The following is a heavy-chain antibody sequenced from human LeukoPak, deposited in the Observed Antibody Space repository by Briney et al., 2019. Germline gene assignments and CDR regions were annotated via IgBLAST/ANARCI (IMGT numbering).Heavy chain of an antibody. J-gene: IGHJ6*02. CDR1: GYTFTGYY. V-gene: IGHV1-2*02. D-gene: IGHD3-3*01. CDR2: INPNSGGT. Sequence: ASVKVSCKASGYTFTGYYMHWVRQVPGQGLEWMGWINPNSGGTNYAQKFQGRVTMTRDTSISTAYMELSRLRSDDTAVYYCASSLGPITIFGVVIFPYGMDVWGQGTTVTVSS. CDR3: ASSLGPITIFGVVIFPYGMDV.